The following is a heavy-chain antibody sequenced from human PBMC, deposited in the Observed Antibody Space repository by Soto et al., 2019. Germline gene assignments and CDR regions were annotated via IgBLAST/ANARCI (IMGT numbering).Heavy chain of an antibody. CDR1: GLTFRSYA. V-gene: IGHV3-30-3*01. J-gene: IGHJ4*02. D-gene: IGHD3-10*01. CDR3: ASPSGSASGSYHSC. Sequence: GGSLRLSCEASGLTFRSYAMHWVRQAPGKGPEWVAVISHDGSSEYYADSVKGRFTTSRDNSKNTLYLQMNSLRAEDTAVYYCASPSGSASGSYHSCWGQGT. CDR2: ISHDGSSE.